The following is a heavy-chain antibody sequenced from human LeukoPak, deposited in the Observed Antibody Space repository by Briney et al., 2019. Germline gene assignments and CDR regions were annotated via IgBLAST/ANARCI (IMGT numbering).Heavy chain of an antibody. Sequence: GGSLRLSCAASGFTFSRYWMTWVRQAPGKGLEWVSTIYSDGNTYYPDSVKGRFTISRDGSKNTLYLQLNSLRTEDTAIYYCVREREGSNSEHWGQGTLVTVSS. V-gene: IGHV3-53*01. J-gene: IGHJ1*01. CDR3: VREREGSNSEH. CDR2: IYSDGNT. D-gene: IGHD1-26*01. CDR1: GFTFSRYW.